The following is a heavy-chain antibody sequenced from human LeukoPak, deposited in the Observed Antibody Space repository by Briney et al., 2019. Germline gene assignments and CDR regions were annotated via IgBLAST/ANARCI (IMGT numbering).Heavy chain of an antibody. J-gene: IGHJ6*03. CDR1: GGTFSSYA. CDR3: ARGVAAAGNYYYYYMDV. CDR2: IIPIFGTA. Sequence: SVTVSCKASGGTFSSYAISWVRQAPGQGLEWMGGIIPIFGTANYAQKFQGRVTITTDESTSTAYMELSGLRSEDTAVYYCARGVAAAGNYYYYYMDVWGKGTTVTVSS. D-gene: IGHD6-13*01. V-gene: IGHV1-69*05.